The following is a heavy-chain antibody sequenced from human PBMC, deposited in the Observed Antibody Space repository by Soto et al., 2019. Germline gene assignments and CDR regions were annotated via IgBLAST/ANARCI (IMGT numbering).Heavy chain of an antibody. V-gene: IGHV4-31*03. CDR3: ARAGRNYNWFDP. J-gene: IGHJ5*02. CDR2: IYYSGST. CDR1: GGSISSGGYY. Sequence: SETLSLTCTVSGGSISSGGYYWSWIRQHPGKGLEWIGYIYYSGSTYYNPSLKSRVTISVDTSKNQFSLKLSSVTAADTAVYYCARAGRNYNWFDPWGQGTLVTVSS.